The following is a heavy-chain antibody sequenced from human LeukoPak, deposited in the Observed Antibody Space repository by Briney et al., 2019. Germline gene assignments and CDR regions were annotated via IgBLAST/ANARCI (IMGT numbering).Heavy chain of an antibody. V-gene: IGHV3-23*01. J-gene: IGHJ3*02. CDR1: GFTFSGYA. D-gene: IGHD6-19*01. CDR3: AKDWRYNSSITSDAFDI. CDR2: ISTSGGST. Sequence: GGSLRLSCAASGFTFSGYAMSWVRQAPGKGLQWVSSISTSGGSTYYADSVKGRFTISRDNSKNTLYLQMNSLRAEDTAVYYCAKDWRYNSSITSDAFDIWGRGTMVTVSS.